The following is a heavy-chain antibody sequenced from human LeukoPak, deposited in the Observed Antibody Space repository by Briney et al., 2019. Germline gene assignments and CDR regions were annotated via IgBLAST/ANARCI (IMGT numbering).Heavy chain of an antibody. CDR1: GFTFSSYW. CDR3: AKGDHYDSSVGAY. J-gene: IGHJ4*02. D-gene: IGHD3-22*01. V-gene: IGHV3-74*01. CDR2: INSDGSST. Sequence: HPGGSLRLSCAASGFTFSSYWMHWVRQAPGKGLVWVSRINSDGSSTSYADSVKGRFTISRDNSKNTLYLQMNSLRAEDTAVYYCAKGDHYDSSVGAYWGQGTLVTVSS.